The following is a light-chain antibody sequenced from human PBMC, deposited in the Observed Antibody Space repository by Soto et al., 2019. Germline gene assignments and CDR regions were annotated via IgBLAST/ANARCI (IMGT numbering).Light chain of an antibody. Sequence: EIQMTQSPSSLSASVGDRVTITCRASQSISNFLNWYQQKPGKAPELLIYAASSFQSGVPSRFSGSGSGTDFTLTISSLQPEDFATYYCQQSYSTPRTFGQGTKVDIK. J-gene: IGKJ1*01. CDR2: AAS. CDR1: QSISNF. CDR3: QQSYSTPRT. V-gene: IGKV1-39*01.